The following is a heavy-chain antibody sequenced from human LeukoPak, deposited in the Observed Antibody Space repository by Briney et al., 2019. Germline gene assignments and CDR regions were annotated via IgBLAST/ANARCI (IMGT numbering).Heavy chain of an antibody. V-gene: IGHV3-53*01. Sequence: GGSLRLSCAASGLSVSNKYMSWVRQAPGKGLECVSVIYNGGNTYYADSVKGRFTISRDNSKNTLYLQMNSLRAEDTAVYYCARGGASELYYFDSWGQGTLVTVSS. D-gene: IGHD2-15*01. J-gene: IGHJ4*02. CDR1: GLSVSNKY. CDR2: IYNGGNT. CDR3: ARGGASELYYFDS.